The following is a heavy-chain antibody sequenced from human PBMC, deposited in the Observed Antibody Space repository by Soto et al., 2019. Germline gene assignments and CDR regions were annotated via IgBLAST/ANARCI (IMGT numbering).Heavy chain of an antibody. CDR3: ARDMFRGTPDYLDY. D-gene: IGHD3-10*01. V-gene: IGHV3-30*04. CDR2: IGFDGVIK. CDR1: GFTFSNYP. Sequence: ESGGGVVQPGRSLRLSCAASGFTFSNYPFHWVRQAPGTRLEWVAVIGFDGVIKLYADSVKGRFTISRDDSKNTLYLQMNSLRDEDAAVYYCARDMFRGTPDYLDYWGQGTLVTVSA. J-gene: IGHJ4*02.